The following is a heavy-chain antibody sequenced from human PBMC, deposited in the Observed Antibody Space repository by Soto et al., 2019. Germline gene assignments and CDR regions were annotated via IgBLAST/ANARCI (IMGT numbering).Heavy chain of an antibody. CDR2: INPKSGGT. J-gene: IGHJ4*02. V-gene: IGHV1-2*02. CDR1: GYTFTVYY. CDR3: ARDLAKGGGSAGFDY. D-gene: IGHD1-26*01. Sequence: GASGEGSCKASGYTFTVYYMHWVRQAPGQGLEWMGWINPKSGGTMYPQKFQGRVTMTWDTSISTAYMALTRLRSDDTAVYYCARDLAKGGGSAGFDYWGQGTLVTVSS.